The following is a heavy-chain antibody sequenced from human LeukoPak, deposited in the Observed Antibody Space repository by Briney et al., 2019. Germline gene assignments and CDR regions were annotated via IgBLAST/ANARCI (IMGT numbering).Heavy chain of an antibody. CDR2: IYYTAST. Sequence: SETLSLTCTVSGGSITSSGDYWGWIRQPPGKGLEWIGSIYYTASTYYSPSLQSRVTISLDTSKNQFSLKLSSVTAADTAVYYCARGASPKDAVFFDYWGQGALITVSS. V-gene: IGHV4-39*01. CDR3: ARGASPKDAVFFDY. CDR1: GGSITSSGDY. J-gene: IGHJ4*02. D-gene: IGHD3-16*01.